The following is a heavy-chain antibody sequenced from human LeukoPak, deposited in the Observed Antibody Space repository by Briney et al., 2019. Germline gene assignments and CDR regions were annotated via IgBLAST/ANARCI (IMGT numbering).Heavy chain of an antibody. CDR2: ISWNSGSI. CDR1: GFTFDDYA. V-gene: IGHV3-9*01. J-gene: IGHJ6*03. Sequence: PGGSLRLSCAASGFTFDDYAMHWVRQAPGKGLEWVSGISWNSGSIGYADSVKGRFTISRDNAKNSLYLQMNSLRAEDTAVYYCAKDLLYWNDYYYYYMDVWGKGTTVTVSS. CDR3: AKDLLYWNDYYYYYMDV. D-gene: IGHD1-1*01.